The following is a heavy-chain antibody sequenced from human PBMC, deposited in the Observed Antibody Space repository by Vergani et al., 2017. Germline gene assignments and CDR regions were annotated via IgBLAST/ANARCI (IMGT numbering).Heavy chain of an antibody. CDR3: ARHRLRSSGWYDPFDY. V-gene: IGHV4-39*01. D-gene: IGHD6-19*01. J-gene: IGHJ4*02. Sequence: QLQLQESGPGLVKPSETLSLTCTVSGDSISSSSYYWGWIRPPPGKGVEWIGSIYYSGTTYYNPSLKSRVTISVDTSKNQFSLKLGSVTAADTAVYYCARHRLRSSGWYDPFDYWGQGTLVTVSS. CDR2: IYYSGTT. CDR1: GDSISSSSYY.